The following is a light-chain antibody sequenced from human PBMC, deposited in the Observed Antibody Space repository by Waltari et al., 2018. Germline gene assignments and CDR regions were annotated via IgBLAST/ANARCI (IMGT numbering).Light chain of an antibody. J-gene: IGKJ4*01. Sequence: DVVMTQSPLSLPVTLGQPASISCRSSQSLIHSNGNTYLNWVQQRPGQSPGRLIYKISNRDSGVPDRFSGSGSGTDFTLKISRVEAEDVGVYYCMQGTHPPQTFGGGTKVEIK. CDR1: QSLIHSNGNTY. CDR3: MQGTHPPQT. V-gene: IGKV2-30*02. CDR2: KIS.